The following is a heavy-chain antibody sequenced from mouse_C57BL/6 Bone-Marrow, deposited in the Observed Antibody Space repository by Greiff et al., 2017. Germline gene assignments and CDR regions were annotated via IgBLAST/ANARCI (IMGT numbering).Heavy chain of an antibody. Sequence: EVNLVESGGGLVQPGGSLKLSCAASGFTFSDYYMYWVRQTPEKRLEWVAYISNGGGSTYYPDTVKGRFTISRDNAKNTLYLQMSRLKSEDTAMYYCARQTPFYYGYDCYAMDYWGQGTSVTVSS. CDR3: ARQTPFYYGYDCYAMDY. CDR2: ISNGGGST. J-gene: IGHJ4*01. V-gene: IGHV5-12*01. CDR1: GFTFSDYY. D-gene: IGHD2-2*01.